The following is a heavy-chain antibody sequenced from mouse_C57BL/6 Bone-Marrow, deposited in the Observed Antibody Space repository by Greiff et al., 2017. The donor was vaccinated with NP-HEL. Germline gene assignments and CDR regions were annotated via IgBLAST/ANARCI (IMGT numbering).Heavy chain of an antibody. D-gene: IGHD4-1*01. CDR1: GFTFSDYY. J-gene: IGHJ2*01. V-gene: IGHV5-16*01. CDR2: INSDGSST. CDR3: ARLTGTGYYFDY. Sequence: DVKLVESEGGLVQPGSSMKLSCTASGFTFSDYYMAWVRQVPEKGLEWVANINSDGSSTYYLDSLKSRFIISRDNAKNILYLQMSSLKSEDTATYYCARLTGTGYYFDYWGQGTTLTVSS.